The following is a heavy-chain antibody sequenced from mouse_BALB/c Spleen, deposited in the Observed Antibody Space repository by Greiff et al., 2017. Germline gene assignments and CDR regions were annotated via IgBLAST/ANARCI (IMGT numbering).Heavy chain of an antibody. CDR1: GFNIKDTY. V-gene: IGHV14-3*02. J-gene: IGHJ2*01. CDR3: ARRGYYGYDY. Sequence: VHVKQSGAELVKPGASVKLSCTASGFNIKDTYMHWVKQRPEQGLEWIGRIDPANGNTKYDPKFQGKATITADTSSSTAYMQLSSLTSEDSAVYYCARRGYYGYDYWGQGTTLTVSA. CDR2: IDPANGNT. D-gene: IGHD2-2*01.